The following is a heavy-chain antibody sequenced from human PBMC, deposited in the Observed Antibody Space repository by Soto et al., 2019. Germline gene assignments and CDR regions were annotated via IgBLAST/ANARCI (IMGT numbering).Heavy chain of an antibody. D-gene: IGHD3-10*01. J-gene: IGHJ3*02. CDR2: ISWNSGSI. V-gene: IGHV3-9*01. Sequence: GGSLRLSCAASGFTFDDYAMHWVRQAPGKGLEWVSGISWNSGSIGYADSVKGRFTISRDNAKNSLYLQMNSLRAEDTALYYCAKEKSRLDYYGSGSYYAFDIWGQGTMVTVSS. CDR3: AKEKSRLDYYGSGSYYAFDI. CDR1: GFTFDDYA.